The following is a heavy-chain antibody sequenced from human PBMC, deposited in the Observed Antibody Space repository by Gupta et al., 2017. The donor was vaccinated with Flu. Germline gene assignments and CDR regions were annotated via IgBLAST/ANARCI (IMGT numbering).Heavy chain of an antibody. D-gene: IGHD3-22*01. CDR2: ISPFGDNI. Sequence: LVESGGNLVKPGGSLRLSCAAPGFSFIDFHMSWFRQAPGKGLEWVAYISPFGDNIHYAESVRGRFTISRDNAKKSLYLQMNSLRAEDTALYFCARDHSSGSAGYYYSHWGQGALVTVSS. CDR3: ARDHSSGSAGYYYSH. CDR1: GFSFIDFH. V-gene: IGHV3-11*01. J-gene: IGHJ4*02.